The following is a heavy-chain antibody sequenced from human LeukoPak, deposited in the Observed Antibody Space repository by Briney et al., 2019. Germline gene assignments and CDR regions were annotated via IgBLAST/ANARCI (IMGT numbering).Heavy chain of an antibody. CDR1: GGSISSYY. V-gene: IGHV4-59*12. Sequence: SETLSLTCTVSGGSISSYYWSWIRQSPGMGLEWIGYIYYSGSTYYNPSLKSRVTISVDTSKNQFSLKLSSVTAADTAVYYCARDPLQVAYCGGDCYAGGDFDYWGQGTLVTVSS. CDR3: ARDPLQVAYCGGDCYAGGDFDY. CDR2: IYYSGST. D-gene: IGHD2-21*02. J-gene: IGHJ4*02.